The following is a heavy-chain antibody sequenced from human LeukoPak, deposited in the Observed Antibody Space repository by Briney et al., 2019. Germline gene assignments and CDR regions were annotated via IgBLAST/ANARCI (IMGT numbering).Heavy chain of an antibody. CDR3: ARERSVLWFGGRNGMDV. Sequence: PGGSLRLSCEASKFIFSNYWMSWVRQAPGKGLEWVAYIKKTGSETYYVDSVKGRFTITRDNARNSVFLQMNSLRAEDTAVYYCARERSVLWFGGRNGMDVWGQGTTVTVSS. V-gene: IGHV3-7*01. CDR1: KFIFSNYW. J-gene: IGHJ6*02. D-gene: IGHD3-10*01. CDR2: IKKTGSET.